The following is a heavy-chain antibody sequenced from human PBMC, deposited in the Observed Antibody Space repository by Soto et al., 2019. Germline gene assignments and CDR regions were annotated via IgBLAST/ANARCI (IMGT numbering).Heavy chain of an antibody. CDR3: ARDGDMVRGANYYMDV. Sequence: GGSLRLSCAASGFTFSDYYMSWIRQAPGKGLEWVSYISSSGSTIYYADSVKGRFTISRDNAKNSLYLQMNSLRAEDTAVYYCARDGDMVRGANYYMDVWGKGTTVTVSS. CDR2: ISSSGSTI. V-gene: IGHV3-11*01. D-gene: IGHD3-10*01. J-gene: IGHJ6*03. CDR1: GFTFSDYY.